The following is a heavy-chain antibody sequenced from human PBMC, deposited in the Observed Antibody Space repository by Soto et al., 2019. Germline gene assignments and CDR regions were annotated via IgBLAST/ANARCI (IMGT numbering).Heavy chain of an antibody. CDR3: ARAALSSGWPDY. CDR1: GGTFSSYT. V-gene: IGHV1-69*02. Sequence: QVQLVQSGAEVKKPGSSVKVSCKDTGGTFSSYTISWVRQAPGQGLEWMGRIIPILGIANYAQKFQGRVTITADKSTSTAYMELSSLRSEDTAVSYCARAALSSGWPDYWGQGTLVTVSS. J-gene: IGHJ4*02. D-gene: IGHD6-19*01. CDR2: IIPILGIA.